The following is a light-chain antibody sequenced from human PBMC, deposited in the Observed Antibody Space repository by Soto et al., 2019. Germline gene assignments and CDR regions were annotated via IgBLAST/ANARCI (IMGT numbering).Light chain of an antibody. V-gene: IGKV1-5*01. CDR2: DAS. J-gene: IGKJ1*01. CDR3: QQPWT. Sequence: DIQMTQSPSTLSASVGDRVTITCRASQSISSWLDWYQQKPGKAPKLLIYDASSLESGVPSRFSGSGSGTEFTLTISSLQPDDFATYYCQQPWTFGQGTKVEIK. CDR1: QSISSW.